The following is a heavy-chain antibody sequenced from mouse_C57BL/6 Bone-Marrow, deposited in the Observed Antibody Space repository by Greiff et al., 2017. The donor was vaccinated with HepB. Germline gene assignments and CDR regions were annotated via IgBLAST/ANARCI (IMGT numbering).Heavy chain of an antibody. CDR2: IRLKSDNYAT. J-gene: IGHJ2*01. Sequence: EVQLVESGGGLVQPGGSMKLSCVASGFTFSNYWMNWVRQSPEKGLEWVAQIRLKSDNYATHYAESVKGRFTISRDDSKSSVYLQMNNLRAEDTGIYYCTAYYDYGYWGQGTTLTVSS. CDR1: GFTFSNYW. V-gene: IGHV6-3*01. D-gene: IGHD2-4*01. CDR3: TAYYDYGY.